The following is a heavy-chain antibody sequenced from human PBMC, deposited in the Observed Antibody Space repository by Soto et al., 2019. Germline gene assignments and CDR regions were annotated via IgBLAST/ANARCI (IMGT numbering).Heavy chain of an antibody. CDR2: IYHRGST. CDR1: GGSISSGDYY. Sequence: QVQLQESGPGLVKPSQTLSLTCTVSGGSISSGDYYWSWIRQPPGKGLEWIGYIYHRGSTYYNPSLKSRVTISVDTSKNQFSRKLSSVTAADTAVYYCARALRSIAWFDPWGQGTLVTVSS. J-gene: IGHJ5*02. V-gene: IGHV4-30-4*01. D-gene: IGHD4-17*01. CDR3: ARALRSIAWFDP.